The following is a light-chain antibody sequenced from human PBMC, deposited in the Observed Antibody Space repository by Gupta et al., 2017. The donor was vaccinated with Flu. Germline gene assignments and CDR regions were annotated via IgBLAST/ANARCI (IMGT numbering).Light chain of an antibody. V-gene: IGLV1-44*01. CDR2: SNN. CDR1: SSNIGSNT. CDR3: AAWDDSLNGRV. J-gene: IGLJ3*02. Sequence: SLLTQPPPASGTPGQGVTISCSGSSSNIGSNTVNWYQQLPGTAPKLLIYSNNQRPSGVPDRFSGSKSGTSASLAISGLQSEDEADYYCAAWDDSLNGRVFGGGTKLTVL.